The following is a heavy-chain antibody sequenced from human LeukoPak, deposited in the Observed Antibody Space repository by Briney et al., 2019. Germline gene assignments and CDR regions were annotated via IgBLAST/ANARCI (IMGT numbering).Heavy chain of an antibody. V-gene: IGHV3-7*01. CDR1: GFDFNDYY. Sequence: PGGSLRLSFATSGFDFNDYYMSWVRQAPGKGREWVYKSDKDGSVYEYVESVKGRFTISRAWAKSSVYLQMICLKFEVTSVYYCARDWPNSEVGKTGDYWGQGTLVTVSS. D-gene: IGHD1-14*01. J-gene: IGHJ4*02. CDR3: ARDWPNSEVGKTGDY. CDR2: SDKDGSVY.